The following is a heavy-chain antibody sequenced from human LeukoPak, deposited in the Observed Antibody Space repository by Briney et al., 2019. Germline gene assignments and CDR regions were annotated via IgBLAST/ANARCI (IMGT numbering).Heavy chain of an antibody. Sequence: GGSLRLSCAASGFTFSSYSMNWVRQAPGKGLEWVSSISSSSSYIYYADSVKGRFTISRDNAKSSLYLQMNSLRAEDTAVYYCARVAYTSSSFPYYYYYDMDVWGQGTTVTVSS. D-gene: IGHD6-6*01. CDR3: ARVAYTSSSFPYYYYYDMDV. CDR1: GFTFSSYS. J-gene: IGHJ6*02. CDR2: ISSSSSYI. V-gene: IGHV3-21*01.